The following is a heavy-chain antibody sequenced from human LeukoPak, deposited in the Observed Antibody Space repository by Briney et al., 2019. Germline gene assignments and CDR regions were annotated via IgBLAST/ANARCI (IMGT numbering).Heavy chain of an antibody. CDR2: ISYDGSNK. CDR3: AKDWDSSPCFDY. Sequence: PGRSLRLSCAASGFTFSSYGMHWVRQAPGKGLEWVAVISYDGSNKYYADSVKGRFTISRDNSKNTLYLQMNSLRAEDTAVYYCAKDWDSSPCFDYWGQGTLVTVSS. V-gene: IGHV3-30*18. D-gene: IGHD3-22*01. CDR1: GFTFSSYG. J-gene: IGHJ4*02.